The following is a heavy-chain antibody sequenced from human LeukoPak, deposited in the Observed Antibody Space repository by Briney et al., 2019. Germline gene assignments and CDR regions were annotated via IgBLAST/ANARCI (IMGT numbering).Heavy chain of an antibody. CDR1: GDSVSSNSAA. Sequence: SQTLSLTCAISGDSVSSNSAAWNWIRQSPPRGLEWLGRTYYRSKCYNDYAVSVKSRITINPDTSKNQFSLQLNSVTPEDTAVYYCARYYYDSSGYFPAALRDAFDIWGQGTMVTVSS. CDR3: ARYYYDSSGYFPAALRDAFDI. J-gene: IGHJ3*02. D-gene: IGHD3-22*01. CDR2: TYYRSKCYN. V-gene: IGHV6-1*01.